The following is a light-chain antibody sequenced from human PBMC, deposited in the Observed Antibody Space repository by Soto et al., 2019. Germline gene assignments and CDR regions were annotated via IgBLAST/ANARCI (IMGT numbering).Light chain of an antibody. J-gene: IGKJ1*01. CDR2: GAS. Sequence: EMVMTQSPSTLSVSPGERATLSCRASQSVSSNLAWYQQKPGQAPRLLIYGASNRATGIPDRFSGSGSGTEFTLTISGLQREDFATYYCQQSYTTPRTFGQGTKVDIK. V-gene: IGKV3D-15*01. CDR3: QQSYTTPRT. CDR1: QSVSSN.